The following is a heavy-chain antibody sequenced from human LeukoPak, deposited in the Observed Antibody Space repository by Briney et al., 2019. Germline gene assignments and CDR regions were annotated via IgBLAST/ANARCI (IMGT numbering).Heavy chain of an antibody. CDR3: AKRGVVIRVFLVGFHKEAYYFDS. CDR1: GITLSNYG. V-gene: IGHV3-23*01. J-gene: IGHJ4*02. CDR2: LSGSGGGT. D-gene: IGHD3-10*01. Sequence: GGPLRLSCAVSGITLSNYGMSWVRQAPGKGLEWVAGLSGSGGGTNYADSVQGRFTISRDNPKNTLYLQMNSLRAEDTAVYFCAKRGVVIRVFLVGFHKEAYYFDSWGQGALVTVSS.